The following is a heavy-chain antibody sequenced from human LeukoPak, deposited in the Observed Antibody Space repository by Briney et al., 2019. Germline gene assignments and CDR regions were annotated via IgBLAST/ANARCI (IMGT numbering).Heavy chain of an antibody. CDR1: GFTLDDYA. J-gene: IGHJ5*02. D-gene: IGHD2-2*01. Sequence: HPGRSLRLPCAASGFTLDDYAMHWVRQAPGKGLEWVSGISWNSGSIGYADSVKGRFTISRDNAKNSLYLQMNSLRAEDTALYYCAKGRDKYQLLSKNWFDPWGQGTLVTVSS. CDR3: AKGRDKYQLLSKNWFDP. CDR2: ISWNSGSI. V-gene: IGHV3-9*01.